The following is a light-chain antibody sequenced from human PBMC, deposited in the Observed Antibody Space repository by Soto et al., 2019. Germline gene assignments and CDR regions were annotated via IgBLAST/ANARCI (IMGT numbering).Light chain of an antibody. CDR2: GNS. CDR3: RSYDSSLSGYV. J-gene: IGLJ1*01. V-gene: IGLV1-40*01. Sequence: QSVLTQPASVSGAPGQRVTISCTGTSSNIGAGNDVPWYQQRPGTAPKLLIYGNSNRPSGVPDRFSGSKSGTSASLAITALQAADEADYYCRSYDSSLSGYVFGTGTKLTVL. CDR1: SSNIGAGND.